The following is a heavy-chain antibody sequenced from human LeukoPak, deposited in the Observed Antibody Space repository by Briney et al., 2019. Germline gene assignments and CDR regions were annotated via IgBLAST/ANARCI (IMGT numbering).Heavy chain of an antibody. CDR1: GGSFSSYY. Sequence: TSETLSLTCTVSGGSFSSYYWSWIRQSPGKGLEWIWAIYYSGSTNYNPSLKSRVTISVDTSKNQFSLKLSSVTAADSAVYYCARDKFKQDDAFDIWGQGTMVTVSS. D-gene: IGHD6-13*01. J-gene: IGHJ3*02. CDR2: IYYSGST. V-gene: IGHV4-59*01. CDR3: ARDKFKQDDAFDI.